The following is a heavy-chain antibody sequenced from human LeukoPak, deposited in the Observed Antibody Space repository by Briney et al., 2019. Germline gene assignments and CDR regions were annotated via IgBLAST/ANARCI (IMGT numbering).Heavy chain of an antibody. CDR3: ARLDVTGAKWLQLI. J-gene: IGHJ4*02. CDR1: GGSFSGYY. V-gene: IGHV4-34*01. CDR2: INHSGST. D-gene: IGHD5-24*01. Sequence: KTSETLSLTCAVYGGSFSGYYWSWIRQPPGKGLEWIGEINHSGSTNYNPSLKSRVTISVDTSKNQFSLKLSSVTAADTAVYYCARLDVTGAKWLQLIWGQGTLVTVSS.